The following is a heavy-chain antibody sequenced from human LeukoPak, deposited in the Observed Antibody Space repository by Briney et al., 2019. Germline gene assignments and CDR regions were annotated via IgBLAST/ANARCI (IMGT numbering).Heavy chain of an antibody. V-gene: IGHV3-74*01. CDR2: INSDGSST. D-gene: IGHD4-23*01. Sequence: GGSLRLSCAASGFTFSSYWMHWVRQAPGRGLVWVSRINSDGSSTIYADSVKGRLTISRDNAKNTLYLQMNSLRAEDTAVCYCARDRGGSSDYWGQGTLVTVSS. CDR3: ARDRGGSSDY. J-gene: IGHJ4*02. CDR1: GFTFSSYW.